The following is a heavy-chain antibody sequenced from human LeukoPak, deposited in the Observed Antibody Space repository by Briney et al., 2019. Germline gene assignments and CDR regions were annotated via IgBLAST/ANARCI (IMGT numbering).Heavy chain of an antibody. CDR1: GGSISSYY. V-gene: IGHV4-59*01. Sequence: PXETLSLTCTVSGGSISSYYWSWIRQPPGKGLEWIGYIYYSGSTNYNPSLKSRVTISVDTSKNQFSLKLSSVTAADTAVYYCAREGNWNDLDYWGQGTLVTVSS. CDR2: IYYSGST. CDR3: AREGNWNDLDY. J-gene: IGHJ4*02. D-gene: IGHD1-1*01.